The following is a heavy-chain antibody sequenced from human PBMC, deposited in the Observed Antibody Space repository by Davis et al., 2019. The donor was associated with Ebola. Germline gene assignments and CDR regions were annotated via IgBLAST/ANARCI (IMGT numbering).Heavy chain of an antibody. CDR1: GFSFSSYR. Sequence: PGGSLRLSCAASGFSFSSYRMNWVRQAPGKGLEWVSYISSSSPTIYFADSVKGRFTISRDNAKNSLYLQMNSLRAEDTAVYYCARESRWLVYTGGQGTLVTVSS. CDR3: ARESRWLVYT. CDR2: ISSSSPTI. D-gene: IGHD6-19*01. V-gene: IGHV3-48*04. J-gene: IGHJ4*02.